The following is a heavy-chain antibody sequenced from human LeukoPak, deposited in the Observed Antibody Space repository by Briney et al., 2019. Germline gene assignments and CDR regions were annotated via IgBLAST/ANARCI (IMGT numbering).Heavy chain of an antibody. CDR2: INPNSGGT. V-gene: IGHV1-2*02. Sequence: ASVKVSCKASGYMFTGYYMHWVRQAPGQGLEWMGWINPNSGGTNYAQKFQGRVTMTRDTSISTAYMDLNRLRSDDTAVYYCARLEAVTGTPAYYMDVWGKGTTVTVSS. J-gene: IGHJ6*03. CDR3: ARLEAVTGTPAYYMDV. D-gene: IGHD6-19*01. CDR1: GYMFTGYY.